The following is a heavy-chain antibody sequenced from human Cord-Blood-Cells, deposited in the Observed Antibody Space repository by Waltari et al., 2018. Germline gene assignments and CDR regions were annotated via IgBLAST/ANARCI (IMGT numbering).Heavy chain of an antibody. Sequence: QMQLQESGPGLVKPSQTLSLTGTVSGGSISSGGSSWSWIRQHPGKGLEWIGYIYYSGSTYYNPSLKSRVTISVDTSKNQFSLKLSSVTAADTAVYYCARRGYDDAFDIWGQGTMVTVSS. CDR2: IYYSGST. CDR1: GGSISSGGSS. CDR3: ARRGYDDAFDI. V-gene: IGHV4-31*03. D-gene: IGHD5-12*01. J-gene: IGHJ3*02.